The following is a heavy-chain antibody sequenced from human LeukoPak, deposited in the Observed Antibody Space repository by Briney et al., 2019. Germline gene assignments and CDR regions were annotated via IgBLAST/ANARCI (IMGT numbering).Heavy chain of an antibody. V-gene: IGHV1-18*01. CDR3: ARGGGNRNAYFDY. CDR2: ISAYNGDT. Sequence: ASVKVSCKASGYMFTSFGISWVRRAPGQGLEWMGWISAYNGDTKYAQKVQDRVTTTTDTSTSTAYMELRSLRFDDTAVYYCARGGGNRNAYFDYWGQGTLVTVSS. J-gene: IGHJ4*02. CDR1: GYMFTSFG. D-gene: IGHD1/OR15-1a*01.